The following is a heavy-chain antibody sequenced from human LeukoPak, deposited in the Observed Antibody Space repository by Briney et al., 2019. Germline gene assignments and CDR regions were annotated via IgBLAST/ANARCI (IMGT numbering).Heavy chain of an antibody. J-gene: IGHJ6*04. D-gene: IGHD2-21*02. CDR3: ARLVVTAPQYHYCMDV. CDR1: GGSFNGYY. Sequence: SETLSLTCNVSGGSFNGYYWTWIRQPPGKGLEWIAEINHIGTTNHNPSLKSRVTVSTDTSKKQFFLKLTSVTAADTALYYCARLVVTAPQYHYCMDVWGEGTTVTVSS. V-gene: IGHV4-34*01. CDR2: INHIGTT.